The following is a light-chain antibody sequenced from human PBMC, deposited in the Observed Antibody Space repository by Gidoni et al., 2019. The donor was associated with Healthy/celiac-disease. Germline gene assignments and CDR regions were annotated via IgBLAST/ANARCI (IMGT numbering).Light chain of an antibody. CDR2: AAS. CDR3: QQSYSTPHVT. V-gene: IGKV1-39*01. J-gene: IGKJ5*01. Sequence: IQMPQSPSSLSASVGDRVTITCRPSQSISSYLNWYQQKPGKAPKLLIYAASSLQSGVPSRFSGSGSGTDFTLTISSLQPEDFATYYCQQSYSTPHVTFXQXTRLEIK. CDR1: QSISSY.